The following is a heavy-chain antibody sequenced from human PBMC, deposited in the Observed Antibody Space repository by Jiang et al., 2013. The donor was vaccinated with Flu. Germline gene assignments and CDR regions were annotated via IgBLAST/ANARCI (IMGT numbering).Heavy chain of an antibody. V-gene: IGHV5-51*01. J-gene: IGHJ4*02. CDR1: GYSFTSYW. D-gene: IGHD1-26*01. Sequence: KISCKGSGYSFTSYWIGWVRQMPGKGLEWMGIIYPGDSDTRYSPSFQGQVTISADKSISTAYLQWSSLKASDTAMYYCARLPADSGSRTPLIDYWGQGTLVTVSS. CDR3: ARLPADSGSRTPLIDY. CDR2: IYPGDSDT.